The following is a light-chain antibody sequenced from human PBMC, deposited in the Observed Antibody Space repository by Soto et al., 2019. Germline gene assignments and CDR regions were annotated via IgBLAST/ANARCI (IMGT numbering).Light chain of an antibody. Sequence: DIQMTDSPASLSVSVGERVTITCRAIQSINDYLHWYLQRTGQAPMLLIRSASTLQRGVPSRFSGSGSRTESTLTIADLQPDDLGTYYFQQGPTVPNTFGLRTRLESK. CDR2: SAS. CDR3: QQGPTVPNT. CDR1: QSINDY. V-gene: IGKV1-39*01. J-gene: IGKJ5*01.